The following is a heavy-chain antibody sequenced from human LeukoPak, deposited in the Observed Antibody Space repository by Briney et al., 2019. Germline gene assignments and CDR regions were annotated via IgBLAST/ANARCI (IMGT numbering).Heavy chain of an antibody. D-gene: IGHD3-22*01. V-gene: IGHV4-39*07. CDR3: ARDNYDSSGYQRRPFDP. Sequence: SETLSLTCTVSGGFIRGSSYYWGWIRQPPGKGLEWIGSIYYSGSTYYNPSLKSRVTISVDTSKNQFSLKLSSVTAADTAVYYCARDNYDSSGYQRRPFDPWGQGTLVTVSS. J-gene: IGHJ5*02. CDR2: IYYSGST. CDR1: GGFIRGSSYY.